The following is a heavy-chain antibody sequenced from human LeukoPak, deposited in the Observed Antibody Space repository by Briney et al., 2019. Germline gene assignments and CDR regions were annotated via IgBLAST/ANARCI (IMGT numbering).Heavy chain of an antibody. D-gene: IGHD3-10*01. CDR2: ISSNGGST. J-gene: IGHJ6*04. Sequence: QTGGSLRLSCSASGFTFSSYAMHWVRQAPGKGLEDVSAISSNGGSTYYADSVKGRFTISRDNSKNTLYLQMSSLRAEDTAVYYCVKGSGNYPLYGMDVWGKGTTVTVSS. CDR1: GFTFSSYA. CDR3: VKGSGNYPLYGMDV. V-gene: IGHV3-64D*06.